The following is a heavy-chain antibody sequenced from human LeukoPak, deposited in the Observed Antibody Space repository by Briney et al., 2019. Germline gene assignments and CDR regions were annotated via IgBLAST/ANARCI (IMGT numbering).Heavy chain of an antibody. V-gene: IGHV4-59*01. CDR3: ASGPGPCNLGY. D-gene: IGHD1-14*01. J-gene: IGHJ4*02. CDR1: GGSISSYY. Sequence: SETLSLTCTVSGGSISSYYWSWIRQPPGKGLEWIGNIYYSGSTNYNPSLKSRVTVSVDTSKNQFSLTLNSVTAADRAVYYCASGPGPCNLGYWGQGSLVSVSS. CDR2: IYYSGST.